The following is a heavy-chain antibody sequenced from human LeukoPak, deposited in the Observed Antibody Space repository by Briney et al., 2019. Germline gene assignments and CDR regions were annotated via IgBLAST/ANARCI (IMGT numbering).Heavy chain of an antibody. D-gene: IGHD1-1*01. J-gene: IGHJ4*02. Sequence: ASVKVSCKASRYTFTGYYMHWVRQAPGQGLEWMGWINPNSGDTNYAQKFQGRVTMTRDTSTSTAYMELSSLTSDDTAVYYCARDASASCRNDFDYWGQGTLVTVSS. V-gene: IGHV1-2*02. CDR1: RYTFTGYY. CDR2: INPNSGDT. CDR3: ARDASASCRNDFDY.